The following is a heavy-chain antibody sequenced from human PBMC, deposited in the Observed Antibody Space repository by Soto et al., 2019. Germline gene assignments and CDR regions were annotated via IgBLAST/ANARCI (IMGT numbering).Heavy chain of an antibody. V-gene: IGHV1-8*01. D-gene: IGHD3-3*01. CDR3: ARQYYDFWSGYNYGMDV. CDR1: GYTFTSYA. CDR2: MNPNNGKT. J-gene: IGHJ6*02. Sequence: QVQLVQSGAEVKKPGASVKVSCKASGYTFTSYAINWVRQATGQGLEWMGWMNPNNGKTGYAQKFQGRVTMTRNTAISADSMELSSLRSEATAVYYCARQYYDFWSGYNYGMDVWGQGTMVTVSS.